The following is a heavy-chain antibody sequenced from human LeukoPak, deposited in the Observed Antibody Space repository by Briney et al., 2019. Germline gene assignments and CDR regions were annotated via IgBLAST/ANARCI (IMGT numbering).Heavy chain of an antibody. D-gene: IGHD3-3*01. J-gene: IGHJ4*02. Sequence: SQTLSLTCAISGDSVSSNSAAWNWIRQSPSRGLEWLGRTFYRSKWYNDYAVSVKSRITINPDTSKNQVSLQLSSVTPEDTAVYYCARETSFRYYDIWSGWDYWGQGTLVTVSS. CDR3: ARETSFRYYDIWSGWDY. CDR1: GDSVSSNSAA. CDR2: TFYRSKWYN. V-gene: IGHV6-1*01.